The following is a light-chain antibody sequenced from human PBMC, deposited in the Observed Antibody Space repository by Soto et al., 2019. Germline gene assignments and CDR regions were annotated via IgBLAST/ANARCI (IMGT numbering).Light chain of an antibody. Sequence: DLQMTQSPSSLSASVGDRVTITCRASQSLSSYLNWYQQKPGKAPKLLIYAASSLQSGVPSRFSCSGSGTDFTITISRLQPEDFATYYCQQSYSTLSTFGQGTKVEIK. J-gene: IGKJ1*01. CDR1: QSLSSY. V-gene: IGKV1-39*01. CDR2: AAS. CDR3: QQSYSTLST.